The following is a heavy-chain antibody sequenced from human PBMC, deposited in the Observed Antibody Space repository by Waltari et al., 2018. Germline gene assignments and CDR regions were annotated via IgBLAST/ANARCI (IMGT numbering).Heavy chain of an antibody. Sequence: EVQLVESGGGLVQPGRSPRLSCAASGFTFDDYAMHWVRQAPGKGLEWVSGISWNRGSIGYADSVKGRFTISRDNAKNSLYLQMNSLRAEDTALYYCAKDIYLGCSGGSCSYYYGMDVWGQGTTVTVSS. CDR2: ISWNRGSI. CDR1: GFTFDDYA. V-gene: IGHV3-9*01. J-gene: IGHJ6*02. D-gene: IGHD2-15*01. CDR3: AKDIYLGCSGGSCSYYYGMDV.